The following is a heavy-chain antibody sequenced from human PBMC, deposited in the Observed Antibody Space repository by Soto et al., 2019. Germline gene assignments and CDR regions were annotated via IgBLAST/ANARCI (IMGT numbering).Heavy chain of an antibody. CDR1: GGTFSSYT. Sequence: ASVKVSCKASGGTFSSYTISWVRQARGQRLEWIGWIVVGSGNTGYAQKFQGRVTMTRNTSISTAYMELSSLRSEDTAVYYCARVFTRYFDWLRPYYMDVWGKGTTVTVSS. J-gene: IGHJ6*03. CDR3: ARVFTRYFDWLRPYYMDV. V-gene: IGHV1-8*02. CDR2: IVVGSGNT. D-gene: IGHD3-9*01.